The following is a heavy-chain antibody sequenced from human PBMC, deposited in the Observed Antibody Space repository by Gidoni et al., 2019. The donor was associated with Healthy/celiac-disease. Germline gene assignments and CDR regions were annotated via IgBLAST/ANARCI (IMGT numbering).Heavy chain of an antibody. CDR1: GFPFSRYA. V-gene: IGHV3-30-3*01. CDR3: ARDLGGSDHTHLFDY. Sequence: QVQLVESGGGVVQPGRSLRLSCAASGFPFSRYAMHWVRQAPGKGLEWVAVISYDGSNKYYADSVKGRFTISRDNSKNTLYLQMNSLRAEDTAVYYCARDLGGSDHTHLFDYWGQGTLVTVSS. J-gene: IGHJ4*02. CDR2: ISYDGSNK. D-gene: IGHD3-16*01.